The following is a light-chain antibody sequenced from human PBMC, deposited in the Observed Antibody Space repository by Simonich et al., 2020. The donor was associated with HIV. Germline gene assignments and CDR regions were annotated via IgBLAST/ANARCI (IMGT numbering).Light chain of an antibody. CDR2: WAS. V-gene: IGKV4-1*01. J-gene: IGKJ2*01. Sequence: DIVMTQSPDSLAVSLGERATIDCKSSQSLLYSSNTKNYLARYQQKPGQPPKLLIYWASTRQSGVPDRFSGSGSGTDFTLTISSLQAEDVAVYYCQQYYITPYTFGQGTKLEIQ. CDR1: QSLLYSSNTKNY. CDR3: QQYYITPYT.